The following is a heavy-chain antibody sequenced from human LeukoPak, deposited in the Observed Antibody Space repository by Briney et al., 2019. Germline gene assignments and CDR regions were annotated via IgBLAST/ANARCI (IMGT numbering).Heavy chain of an antibody. D-gene: IGHD6-19*01. Sequence: GGSLRLSCAASGFTFGDYYMSWIRQAPGKGLEWVSYISSSGSTIYYADSVKGRFTISRDNAKNSLYLQMNSLRAEDTAVYYCASHLNSSGWYRGHYFDYWGQGTLVTVSS. J-gene: IGHJ4*02. CDR3: ASHLNSSGWYRGHYFDY. CDR2: ISSSGSTI. CDR1: GFTFGDYY. V-gene: IGHV3-11*01.